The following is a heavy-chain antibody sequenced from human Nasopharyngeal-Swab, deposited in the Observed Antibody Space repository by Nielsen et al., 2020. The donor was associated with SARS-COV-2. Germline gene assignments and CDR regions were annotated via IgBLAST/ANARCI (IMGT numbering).Heavy chain of an antibody. D-gene: IGHD5-18*01. CDR3: ARRDYSYGYYYYMDV. CDR2: IWYDGSNK. J-gene: IGHJ6*03. CDR1: GFTLSSYG. Sequence: GESLKISCAASGFTLSSYGMHWVRQAPGKGLEWVAVIWYDGSNKYYADSVKGRFTISRDNSKNTLYLQMNSLRAEDTAVYYCARRDYSYGYYYYMDVWGKGTTVTVSS. V-gene: IGHV3-33*01.